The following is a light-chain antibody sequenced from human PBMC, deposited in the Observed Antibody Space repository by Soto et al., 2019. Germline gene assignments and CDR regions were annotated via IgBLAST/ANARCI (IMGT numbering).Light chain of an antibody. Sequence: ALAQPPSASGSPGQSVTISCTGTKNDIGVYDFVSWYQHHPGKAPRLIIYEVVQRPSGVSDRFSGSKSGNTASLTVSGLQAADEADYFCKSYAGSNTYVFGSGTKVTVL. CDR1: KNDIGVYDF. J-gene: IGLJ1*01. CDR3: KSYAGSNTYV. V-gene: IGLV2-8*01. CDR2: EVV.